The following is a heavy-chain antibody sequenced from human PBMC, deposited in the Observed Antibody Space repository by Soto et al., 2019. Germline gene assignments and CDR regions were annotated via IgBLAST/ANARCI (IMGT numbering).Heavy chain of an antibody. D-gene: IGHD3-16*01. J-gene: IGHJ6*03. CDR3: ARDKKTGGDYYLGG. Sequence: EVQLVESGGGLVQPGGSLRLSCAASGFSFSDFWMSWVRQGPGKGLEWLANTNQDGSEKYYVDSVKGRFISSRDNAKNPLFLQMNSPRAEDKGVYFFARDKKTGGDYYLGGWGKGTTVTVSS. CDR2: TNQDGSEK. CDR1: GFSFSDFW. V-gene: IGHV3-7*01.